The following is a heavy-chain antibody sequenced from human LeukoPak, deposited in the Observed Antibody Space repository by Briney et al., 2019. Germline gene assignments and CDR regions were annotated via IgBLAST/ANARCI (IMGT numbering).Heavy chain of an antibody. V-gene: IGHV3-23*01. CDR1: GFTFSSYA. CDR2: ISGSGGST. Sequence: GGSLRLSCAASGFTFSSYAMSWVRQAPGKGLEWVSAISGSGGSTYYADSVKGRFTISRDNSKNTLYLQMNSLRAEDTAVYYCARDSRHSSSWDFDYWGQGTLVTVSS. D-gene: IGHD6-13*01. CDR3: ARDSRHSSSWDFDY. J-gene: IGHJ4*02.